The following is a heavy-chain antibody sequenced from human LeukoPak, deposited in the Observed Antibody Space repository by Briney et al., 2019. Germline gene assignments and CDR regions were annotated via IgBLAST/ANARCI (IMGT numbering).Heavy chain of an antibody. CDR2: ISTSGST. CDR1: GGSISSYY. V-gene: IGHV4-4*07. CDR3: ARDPTEVHRDFWSGYFTGHDAYDI. D-gene: IGHD3-3*01. J-gene: IGHJ3*02. Sequence: SETLSLTCTVSGGSISSYYWSWIRQLAGKGLEWIGRISTSGSTNCNPSLKSRVTMSVDTSKNQFSLKLSSVTAADTAVYYCARDPTEVHRDFWSGYFTGHDAYDIWGQGTMITVSS.